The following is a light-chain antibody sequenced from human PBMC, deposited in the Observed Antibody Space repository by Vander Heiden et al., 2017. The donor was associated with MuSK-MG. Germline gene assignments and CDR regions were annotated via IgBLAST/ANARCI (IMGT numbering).Light chain of an antibody. Sequence: DTQMTQSPSSLSASVGDRVTITCHASQDISNYLNWYQQKPGKAPKLLIYDASNLETGVPSRFSGSGSGTDFTFTISSLQPEDIATYYCQQYDNLPLTFGGGTKVEIK. CDR3: QQYDNLPLT. V-gene: IGKV1-33*01. CDR2: DAS. CDR1: QDISNY. J-gene: IGKJ4*01.